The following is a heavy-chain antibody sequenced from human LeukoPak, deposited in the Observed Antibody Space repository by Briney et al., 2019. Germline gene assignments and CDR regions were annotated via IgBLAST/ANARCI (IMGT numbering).Heavy chain of an antibody. V-gene: IGHV4-61*02. CDR2: IYTSGST. CDR3: ARGDWTSTGGAFDI. Sequence: SETLSLTCTVSGGSISSGSYYWSWIRQPAGKGLEWIGRIYTSGSTNYNPSLKSRVTISVDTSKNQFSLKLSSVTAADTAVYYCARGDWTSTGGAFDIWGQGTMVTVSS. D-gene: IGHD1-1*01. J-gene: IGHJ3*02. CDR1: GGSISSGSYY.